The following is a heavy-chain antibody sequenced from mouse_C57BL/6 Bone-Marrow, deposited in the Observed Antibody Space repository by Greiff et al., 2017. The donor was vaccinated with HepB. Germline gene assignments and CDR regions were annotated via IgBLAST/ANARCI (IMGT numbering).Heavy chain of an antibody. D-gene: IGHD2-5*01. CDR3: AKGSNYSNYPAY. CDR2: ISYDGSN. Sequence: EVKLMESGPGLVKPSQSLSLTCSVTGYSITSGYYWNWIRQFPGNKLEWMGYISYDGSNNYNPSLKNRISITRDTSKNQFFLKLNSVTTEDTATYYCAKGSNYSNYPAYWGQGTLVTVSA. CDR1: GYSITSGYY. V-gene: IGHV3-6*01. J-gene: IGHJ3*01.